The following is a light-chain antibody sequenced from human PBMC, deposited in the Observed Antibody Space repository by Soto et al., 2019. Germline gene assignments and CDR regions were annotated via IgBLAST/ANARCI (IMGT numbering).Light chain of an antibody. CDR1: SSNIGSNT. Sequence: QSVLTQPPSASGTPGQRVAISCSGSSSNIGSNTVNWYQQFPETAPKLLIYSNNQRPSGVPDRFSGSKSGTSASLAISGLQSEDEADYYCAAWDHSLNGFYVFGTGTKLTVL. CDR3: AAWDHSLNGFYV. CDR2: SNN. J-gene: IGLJ1*01. V-gene: IGLV1-44*01.